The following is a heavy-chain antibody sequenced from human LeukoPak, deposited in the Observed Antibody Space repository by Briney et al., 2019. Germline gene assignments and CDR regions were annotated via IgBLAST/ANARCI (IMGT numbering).Heavy chain of an antibody. D-gene: IGHD4-11*01. V-gene: IGHV5-51*01. J-gene: IGHJ5*02. Sequence: GESLKISCKGSGYTFTNYWIGWVRQMPGKGLEWMGIIYPGGSDTRYSPSFQGQVTISADKSISTAYLQWNSLKASDTAMYYCARPLHDYSKYWFDPWGQGTLDTVSS. CDR2: IYPGGSDT. CDR3: ARPLHDYSKYWFDP. CDR1: GYTFTNYW.